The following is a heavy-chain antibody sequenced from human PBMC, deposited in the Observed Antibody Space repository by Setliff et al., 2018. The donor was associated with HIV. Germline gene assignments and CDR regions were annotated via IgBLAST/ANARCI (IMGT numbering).Heavy chain of an antibody. Sequence: QAGGSLRLSCAASGFTFSTFAMNWVRQAPGKGLEWVSGISGSGAGTYYADSVKGRFTISRDNSKNTLFLLMNSLRAEDTAVYYCAKDLGPYYYYGMDVWGQGTTVTVS. D-gene: IGHD3-16*01. V-gene: IGHV3-23*01. CDR2: ISGSGAGT. J-gene: IGHJ6*02. CDR3: AKDLGPYYYYGMDV. CDR1: GFTFSTFA.